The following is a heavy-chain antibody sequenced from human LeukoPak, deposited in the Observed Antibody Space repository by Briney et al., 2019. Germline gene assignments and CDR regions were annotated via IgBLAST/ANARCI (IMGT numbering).Heavy chain of an antibody. V-gene: IGHV1-2*02. CDR1: GYTFTGYY. D-gene: IGHD4-11*01. J-gene: IGHJ4*02. CDR3: ARNAGPTVTTSPAGY. Sequence: ASVKVSCKASGYTFTGYYMHWVRQAPGQGLEWMGWINPNSGGTNYAQKFQGRVTMTRDTSISTAYMELSRLRSDDTAVYYCARNAGPTVTTSPAGYWGQGTLVTVSS. CDR2: INPNSGGT.